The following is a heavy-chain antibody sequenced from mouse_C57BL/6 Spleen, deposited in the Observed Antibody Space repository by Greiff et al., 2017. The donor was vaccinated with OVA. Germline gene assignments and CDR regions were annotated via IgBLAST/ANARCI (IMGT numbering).Heavy chain of an antibody. CDR2: IYPNGGGT. CDR3: ARDDYDGDFDY. Sequence: QVQLKQPGAELVKPGASVKLSCKASGYAFTSYWMHWVKQRPGRGLEWIGRIYPNGGGTKYNEKFKSKATLTVDKPSSTAYMQLSSLTSEDSAVYYCARDDYDGDFDYWGQGTTLTVAS. D-gene: IGHD2-4*01. CDR1: GYAFTSYW. V-gene: IGHV1-72*01. J-gene: IGHJ2*01.